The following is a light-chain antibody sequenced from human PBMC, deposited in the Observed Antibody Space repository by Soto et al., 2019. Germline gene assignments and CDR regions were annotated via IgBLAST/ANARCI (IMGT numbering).Light chain of an antibody. J-gene: IGKJ2*01. CDR1: QSVDSAY. Sequence: EIVLTQSPATLSLSPGEEATLSCRASQSVDSAYLAWYHQRPGQAPRLLIYGASNRATGIPDRFGGSGSGTDFNLTISRVEPEDSAVYYCQQYGNSPLYSFGQGTKLEIK. CDR3: QQYGNSPLYS. V-gene: IGKV3-20*01. CDR2: GAS.